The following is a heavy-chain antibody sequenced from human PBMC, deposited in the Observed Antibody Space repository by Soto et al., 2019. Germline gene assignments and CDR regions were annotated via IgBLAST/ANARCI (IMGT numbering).Heavy chain of an antibody. V-gene: IGHV4-31*03. CDR3: AAKLGTTHYFDF. Sequence: QVQLQESGPGLVQPSQTLSLTCSVSGDPVSSGSYYWTWVRQHPVKGLEWIGYIYHTGSTNYNPSLQSRLIMSIDTSKNQFSLRLYSVTAADTAVYVWAAKLGTTHYFDFWGQGSLVAVSS. J-gene: IGHJ4*02. CDR2: IYHTGST. D-gene: IGHD7-27*01. CDR1: GDPVSSGSYY.